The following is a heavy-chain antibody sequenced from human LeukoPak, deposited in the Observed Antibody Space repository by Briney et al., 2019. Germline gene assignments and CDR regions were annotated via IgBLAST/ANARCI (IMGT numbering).Heavy chain of an antibody. V-gene: IGHV3-23*01. CDR2: IRAGGGST. D-gene: IGHD4-11*01. CDR1: GFTFSRHA. J-gene: IGHJ4*02. CDR3: AKDAERGFDFSNSLQS. Sequence: GGSLRLSCAASGFTFSRHAMSWVRQAPGKGLEWVSLIRAGGGSTDYADSVKGRFTISRDNSEKTVYLQLSSPRVEDTAVYYCAKDAERGFDFSNSLQSWGQGTLVTVSS.